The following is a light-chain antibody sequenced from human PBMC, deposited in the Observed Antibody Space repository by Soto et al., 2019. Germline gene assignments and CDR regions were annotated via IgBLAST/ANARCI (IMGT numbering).Light chain of an antibody. CDR2: KAS. V-gene: IGKV1-5*03. J-gene: IGKJ1*01. CDR1: QSINSW. CDR3: QQYNGYPLT. Sequence: DIQMTQSPSTLSASVGDRVTITCRASQSINSWLAWYRQKPGKAPDLLIYKASSLESGVPSRFSGSGSGTEFTLTISSLQPDDFATYYCQQYNGYPLTFGLGTKVDIK.